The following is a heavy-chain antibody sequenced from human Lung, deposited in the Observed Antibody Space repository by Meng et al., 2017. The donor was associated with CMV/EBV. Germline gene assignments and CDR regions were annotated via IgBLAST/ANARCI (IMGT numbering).Heavy chain of an antibody. V-gene: IGHV4-39*01. Sequence: SXTXSLXCTVSGGTISSSSYYWGWIRQPPGKGLEWIGNIYSSGTTYYNPSLKSRVTISVDTSKNQISLRLTSVTAADTAVYYCSRLWGSSRSPLSDYWGQGTXVT. D-gene: IGHD6-13*01. CDR2: IYSSGTT. CDR3: SRLWGSSRSPLSDY. J-gene: IGHJ4*02. CDR1: GGTISSSSYY.